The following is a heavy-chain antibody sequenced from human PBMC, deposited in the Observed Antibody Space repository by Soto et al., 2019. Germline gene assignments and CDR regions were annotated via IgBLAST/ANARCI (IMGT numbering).Heavy chain of an antibody. J-gene: IGHJ5*02. CDR1: GFTFSSYD. CDR3: AGHGRQWLNWFDP. V-gene: IGHV3-48*01. Sequence: EVQLVESGGGLVQPGGSLRLSCAASGFTFSSYDMNWVRQAPGKGLEWVSYISSSSSTIYYADSVKGRFTISRDNAKNSLYLQMNSLRAEDTAVYYCAGHGRQWLNWFDPWGQGILVTVSS. CDR2: ISSSSSTI. D-gene: IGHD6-19*01.